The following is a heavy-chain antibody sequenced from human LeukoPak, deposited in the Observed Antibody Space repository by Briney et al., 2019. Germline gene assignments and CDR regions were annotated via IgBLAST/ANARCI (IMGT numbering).Heavy chain of an antibody. CDR2: ISYDGNTK. J-gene: IGHJ4*02. D-gene: IGHD3-22*01. Sequence: GGSLRLSCAASGFNFNNYAMHWVRQTPDKGLEWVAVISYDGNTKYYSDSVKGQFTISRDNSKNTLYLQMNSPRAEDTAIYTCARDRGGWRAHGGYDISGSCDHWGQGTLVTVSS. CDR1: GFNFNNYA. V-gene: IGHV3-33*05. CDR3: ARDRGGWRAHGGYDISGSCDH.